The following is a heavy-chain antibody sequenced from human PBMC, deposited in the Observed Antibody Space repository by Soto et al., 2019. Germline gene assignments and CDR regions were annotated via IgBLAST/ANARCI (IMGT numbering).Heavy chain of an antibody. Sequence: SVKVSCKASGGTFSSYTISWVRQAPGQGLEWMGRIIPILGIANYAQKFQGRVTITADKSTSTAYMELSSLRSEDTAVYYCARGLRYFDWSEAGMDVWGQGTTVTSP. CDR2: IIPILGIA. V-gene: IGHV1-69*02. J-gene: IGHJ6*02. CDR1: GGTFSSYT. D-gene: IGHD3-9*01. CDR3: ARGLRYFDWSEAGMDV.